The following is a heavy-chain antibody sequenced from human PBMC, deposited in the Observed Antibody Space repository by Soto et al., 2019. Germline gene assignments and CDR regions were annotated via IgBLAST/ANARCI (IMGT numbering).Heavy chain of an antibody. J-gene: IGHJ6*02. CDR2: IIPIFGTA. Sequence: GASVKVSCKASGRTFSSYAISWVRQAPGQGLEWMGGIIPIFGTANYAQKFQGRVTITADKSTSTAYMELSSLRSEDTAVYYCARSPLRLSGSRAYYGMDVWGQGTTVTVSS. CDR3: ARSPLRLSGSRAYYGMDV. CDR1: GRTFSSYA. V-gene: IGHV1-69*06. D-gene: IGHD3-22*01.